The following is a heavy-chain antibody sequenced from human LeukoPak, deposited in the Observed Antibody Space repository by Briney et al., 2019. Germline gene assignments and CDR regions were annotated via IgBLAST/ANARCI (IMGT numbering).Heavy chain of an antibody. CDR3: ARSGFNYYGSGSYYKDAFDI. D-gene: IGHD3-10*01. Sequence: GESLKISCKGSGYSFTTYWIGWVRQLPGKGLEWMEIIYPGDSDTRYSPSYQGQVTISTDKSISTAYLQWSSLKTSDTAMYYCARSGFNYYGSGSYYKDAFDIWGQGTMVIVSS. CDR1: GYSFTTYW. J-gene: IGHJ3*02. V-gene: IGHV5-51*01. CDR2: IYPGDSDT.